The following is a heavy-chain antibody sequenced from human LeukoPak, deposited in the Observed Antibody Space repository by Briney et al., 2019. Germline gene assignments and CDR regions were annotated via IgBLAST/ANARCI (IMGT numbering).Heavy chain of an antibody. J-gene: IGHJ4*02. D-gene: IGHD5-24*01. CDR3: ARHPQMATIIAEFDY. CDR2: IYPGDSDT. V-gene: IGHV5-51*01. Sequence: GESLKISCQGSGYIFATYWIGWVRQMPGKGLEWMGIIYPGDSDTRYSPSFQGQVTISVDKSINTAYLQWSSLKASDTAMYYCARHPQMATIIAEFDYWGQGTLVTVSS. CDR1: GYIFATYW.